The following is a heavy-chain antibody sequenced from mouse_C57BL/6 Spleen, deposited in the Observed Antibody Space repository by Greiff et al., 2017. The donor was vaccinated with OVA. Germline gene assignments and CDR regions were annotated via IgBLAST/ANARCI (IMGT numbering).Heavy chain of an antibody. V-gene: IGHV1-15*01. CDR3: TRWGYYGSSYGAWFAY. CDR1: GYTFTDYE. CDR2: IDPETGGT. Sequence: VQLQQSGAELVRPGASVTLSCKASGYTFTDYEMHWVKQTPVHGLEWIGAIDPETGGTAYNQKFKGKAILTADKSSSTAYMELRSLTSEDSAVYYWTRWGYYGSSYGAWFAYWGQGTLVTVSA. D-gene: IGHD1-1*01. J-gene: IGHJ3*01.